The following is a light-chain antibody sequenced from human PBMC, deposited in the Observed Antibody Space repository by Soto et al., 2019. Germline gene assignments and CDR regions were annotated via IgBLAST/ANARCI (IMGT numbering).Light chain of an antibody. J-gene: IGKJ5*01. CDR2: AAS. CDR1: QGISSH. V-gene: IGKV1-9*01. CDR3: QQLTSYPSIT. Sequence: DIQLTQSPSFLSASVGDRVTITCRASQGISSHLAWYQQKPGKAPKLLIYAASTLQSGVPSRFSGSGSGTEFTLTIRSLQPEDFATYYCQQLTSYPSITFGQGTRLEIK.